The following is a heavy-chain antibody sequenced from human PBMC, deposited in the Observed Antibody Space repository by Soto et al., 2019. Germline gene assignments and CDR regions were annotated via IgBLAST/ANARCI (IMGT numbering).Heavy chain of an antibody. CDR2: IYYSGST. J-gene: IGHJ5*02. CDR3: ARVGRSGSFGWFDT. Sequence: PSETLSLTCTVSGGSISSYYWSWIRQPPGKGLEWIGYIYYSGSTNYNPSLKSRVTISVDTSKNQFSLKLSSVTAADTAVYYCARVGRSGSFGWFDTWGQGTLVTVSS. D-gene: IGHD3-10*01. CDR1: GGSISSYY. V-gene: IGHV4-59*01.